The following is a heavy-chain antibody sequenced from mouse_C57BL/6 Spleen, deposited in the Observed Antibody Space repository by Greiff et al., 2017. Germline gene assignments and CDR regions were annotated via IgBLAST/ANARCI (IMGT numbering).Heavy chain of an antibody. CDR1: GYTFTSYW. CDR2: IDPSDSET. J-gene: IGHJ3*01. D-gene: IGHD2-5*01. CDR3: AKDSNFAWFAY. V-gene: IGHV1-52*01. Sequence: VKLQQPGAELVRPGSSVKLSCKASGYTFTSYWLHWVKQRPIQGLEWIGNIDPSDSETHYNQKFKDKATLTVDKSSSTASMQLSSLTSEDSAVYYCAKDSNFAWFAYWGQGTLVTVSA.